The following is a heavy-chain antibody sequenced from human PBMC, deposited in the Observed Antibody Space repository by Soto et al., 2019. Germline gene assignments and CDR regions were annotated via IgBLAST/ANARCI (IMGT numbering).Heavy chain of an antibody. CDR2: IYWDDDR. CDR1: GFSLNTKGVG. J-gene: IGHJ6*02. V-gene: IGHV2-5*02. D-gene: IGHD3-10*01. CDR3: AHRKFGHETPDYFYGMDV. Sequence: QITLRESGPTLVKPTQTLTLTCTLSGFSLNTKGVGVGWIRQPPGKALEWLALIYWDDDRRNSSSLQSRLTITKDTAKNQVVLTMTHTDPVDTATYDGAHRKFGHETPDYFYGMDVWGQGTTVTVSS.